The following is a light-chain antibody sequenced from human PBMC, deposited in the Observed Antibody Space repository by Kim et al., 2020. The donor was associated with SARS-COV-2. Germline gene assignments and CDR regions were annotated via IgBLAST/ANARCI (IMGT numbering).Light chain of an antibody. J-gene: IGLJ3*02. CDR1: SSDVAGYNY. CDR2: DVG. CDR3: SSYTTSTTRV. Sequence: QSALTQPASVSGSPGQSITISCTGTSSDVAGYNYVSWYQQHPGKAPKLMIYDVGTRPSGVSDRFSGSKSGNTASLTISGLQTEDEADYYCSSYTTSTTRVFGGGTQLTVL. V-gene: IGLV2-14*03.